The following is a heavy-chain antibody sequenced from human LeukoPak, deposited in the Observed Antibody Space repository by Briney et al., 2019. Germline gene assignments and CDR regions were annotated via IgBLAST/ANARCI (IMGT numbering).Heavy chain of an antibody. V-gene: IGHV1-69*01. CDR3: AGGYYGSGSLDY. CDR1: GGTFSSYA. Sequence: SVKDSCKASGGTFSSYAISWVRQAPGQGLEWMGGIIPIFGTANYAQKLQGRVTITADESTSTAYMELSSLGSEGTAVYYCAGGYYGSGSLDYWGQGTLVTVSS. D-gene: IGHD3-10*01. CDR2: IIPIFGTA. J-gene: IGHJ4*02.